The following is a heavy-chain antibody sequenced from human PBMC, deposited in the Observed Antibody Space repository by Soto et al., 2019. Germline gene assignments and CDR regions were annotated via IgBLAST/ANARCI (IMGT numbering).Heavy chain of an antibody. CDR2: ISYDGTNE. D-gene: IGHD3-10*01. CDR3: ARWGKRDGESSPPSDL. CDR1: GFTFSGFG. J-gene: IGHJ5*02. V-gene: IGHV3-30*03. Sequence: QEELVESGGGVVQPGRSLRLSCAASGFTFSGFGMHWVRQAPGKGLEWVAVISYDGTNEIYADSVKGRFSVSRDNSKNIVYLQMNSLRDEDTAMYYCARWGKRDGESSPPSDLWRQGTLVTVSS.